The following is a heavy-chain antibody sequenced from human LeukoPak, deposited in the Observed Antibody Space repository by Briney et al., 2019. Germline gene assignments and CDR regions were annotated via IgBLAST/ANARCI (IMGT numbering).Heavy chain of an antibody. CDR1: GFTVSSNY. J-gene: IGHJ4*02. CDR2: IYGTGTT. D-gene: IGHD1-26*01. CDR3: ARWVGTTK. V-gene: IGHV3-53*01. Sequence: GGSLRLSCAVSGFTVSSNYMSWVRGAPGKGLEWVSVIYGTGTTYYADSVKGRFTISRDNSKNTLSLQMNSLRAEDTAVYYCARWVGTTKWGQGTLVTVSS.